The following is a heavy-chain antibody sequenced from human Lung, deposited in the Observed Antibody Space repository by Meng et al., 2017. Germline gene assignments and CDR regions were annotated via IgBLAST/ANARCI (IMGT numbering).Heavy chain of an antibody. J-gene: IGHJ4*02. CDR3: ARGPTTMAHDFDY. Sequence: QGQLQHGGAGLSKPSETPSLTCVVSGGSFSDYYWSWIRQPPGKGLEWIGEINHSGSTNYNPSLESRATISVDTSQNNLSLKLSSVTAADSAVYYCARGPTTMAHDFDYWGQGTLVTVSS. V-gene: IGHV4-34*01. CDR2: INHSGST. CDR1: GGSFSDYY. D-gene: IGHD4-11*01.